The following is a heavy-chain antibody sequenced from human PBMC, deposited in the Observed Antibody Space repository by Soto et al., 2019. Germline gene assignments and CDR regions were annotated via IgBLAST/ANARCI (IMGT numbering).Heavy chain of an antibody. CDR3: ATGSSGAGYYYYYGMDV. V-gene: IGHV1-24*01. CDR2: FDPEDGET. D-gene: IGHD6-25*01. CDR1: GYTLTDLS. J-gene: IGHJ6*02. Sequence: ASVKLSCKVCGYTLTDLSMHWVRQAPKKGLEWMGGFDPEDGETIYAQKFQGRVTMTEDTSTDTAYMELSSLRSEDTAVYYCATGSSGAGYYYYYGMDVWGQGTTVTVSS.